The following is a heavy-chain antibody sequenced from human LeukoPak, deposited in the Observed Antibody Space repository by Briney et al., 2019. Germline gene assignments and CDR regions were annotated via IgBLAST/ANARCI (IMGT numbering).Heavy chain of an antibody. CDR1: GFTFSSYG. V-gene: IGHV3-30*02. CDR2: IRYDGSNK. Sequence: GGSLRLSCAASGFTFSSYGMHWVRQAPGKGLEWVAFIRYDGSNKYYADSVKGRFTISRDNSKNTLYLQMNSLRAEDTAVYYCAKDCYYGSGSYGHCFDYWGQGTLVTVSS. J-gene: IGHJ4*02. CDR3: AKDCYYGSGSYGHCFDY. D-gene: IGHD3-10*01.